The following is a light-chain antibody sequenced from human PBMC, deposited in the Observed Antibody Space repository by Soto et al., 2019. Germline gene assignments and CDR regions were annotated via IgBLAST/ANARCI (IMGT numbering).Light chain of an antibody. CDR2: GNS. J-gene: IGLJ1*01. Sequence: QSVLKQPPSVSGAPGPRVTLPRTGKNSKIVAGYDVHWYQQLPGTAPKLLIYGNSNRPSGVPDRFSGSKSGTSASLAITGLQAEDEADYYCQSYDSSLSVNYVFGTGTKVTVL. CDR3: QSYDSSLSVNYV. CDR1: NSKIVAGYD. V-gene: IGLV1-40*01.